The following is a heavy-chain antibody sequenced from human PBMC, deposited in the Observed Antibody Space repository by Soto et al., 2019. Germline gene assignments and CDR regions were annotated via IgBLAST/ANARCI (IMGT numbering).Heavy chain of an antibody. CDR1: GFTFSSYG. V-gene: IGHV3-33*01. CDR2: IWYDGSNK. CDR3: ARGFDSSGYYYYYFDY. D-gene: IGHD3-22*01. Sequence: QVQLVESGGGVVQPGRSLRLSCAASGFTFSSYGMHWVRQAPGKGLEWVAVIWYDGSNKYYADSVKGRFTISRDNSKNTLYLQMNSLRADDTAVYYCARGFDSSGYYYYYFDYWGQGTLVTVSS. J-gene: IGHJ4*02.